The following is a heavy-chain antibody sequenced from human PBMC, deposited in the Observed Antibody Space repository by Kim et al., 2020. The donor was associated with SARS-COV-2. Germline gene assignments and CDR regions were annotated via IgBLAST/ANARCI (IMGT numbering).Heavy chain of an antibody. CDR1: GGTLNNYA. CDR3: ARGSRQGLGHEIADEF. D-gene: IGHD6-19*01. V-gene: IGHV1-69*04. J-gene: IGHJ4*02. CDR2: IIPIFGIV. Sequence: SVKVSCKASGGTLNNYAINWVRQAPGLGLEWMGRIIPIFGIVKYAQTFQGRVTITADKSTSTAYMELISLRSEDTAVYYCARGSRQGLGHEIADEFWGQGTLVTVSS.